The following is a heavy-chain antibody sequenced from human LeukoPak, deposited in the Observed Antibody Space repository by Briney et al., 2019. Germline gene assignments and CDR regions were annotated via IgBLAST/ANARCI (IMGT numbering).Heavy chain of an antibody. V-gene: IGHV3-23*01. CDR2: ISGSGGST. D-gene: IGHD3-22*01. CDR3: AKDGGPYYYDRSGYYDY. Sequence: PGGSLRLSCAASGFTFSSYAMSWVRQAPGKGLEWVSAISGSGGSTYYADSVKGRFTISRDNSKNTPYLQMNSLRAEDTAVYYCAKDGGPYYYDRSGYYDYWGQGTLVTVSS. CDR1: GFTFSSYA. J-gene: IGHJ4*02.